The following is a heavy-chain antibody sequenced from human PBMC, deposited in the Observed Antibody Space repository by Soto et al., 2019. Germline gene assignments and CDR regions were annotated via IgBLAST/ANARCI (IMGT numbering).Heavy chain of an antibody. Sequence: QMQLQQWGAGLLKPSETLSLTCAVYGGSFSGYYWSWIRQPPGKGLEWIGEINHSGSTNYNPSLKSRVTISVDTSKNQFSLKLSSVTAADTAVYYCARVNTVTVDYWGQGTLVTVSS. CDR3: ARVNTVTVDY. D-gene: IGHD4-17*01. V-gene: IGHV4-34*01. J-gene: IGHJ4*02. CDR1: GGSFSGYY. CDR2: INHSGST.